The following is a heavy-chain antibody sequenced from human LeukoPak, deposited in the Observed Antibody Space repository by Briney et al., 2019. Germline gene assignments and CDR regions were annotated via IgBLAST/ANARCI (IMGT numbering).Heavy chain of an antibody. D-gene: IGHD3-22*01. Sequence: GGSLRLSCAASGFIFSSSAVSWVRQAPGKGLEWVSDIRGSAGTTYYADSVKDRFTISRDNSKNRLYLQMNSLRAEDTAIYYCAKTEYYYGSTGGVDYWGQGTLVTVSS. J-gene: IGHJ4*02. V-gene: IGHV3-23*01. CDR1: GFIFSSSA. CDR3: AKTEYYYGSTGGVDY. CDR2: IRGSAGTT.